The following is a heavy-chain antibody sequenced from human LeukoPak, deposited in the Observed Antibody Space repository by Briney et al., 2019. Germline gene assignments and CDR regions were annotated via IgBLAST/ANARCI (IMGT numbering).Heavy chain of an antibody. CDR2: IYYSGST. CDR1: GGSISSYY. Sequence: SETLSLTCTVSGGSISSYYWSWTRQPPGKGLEWIGSIYYSGSTYYNPSLKSRVTISVDTSKNQFSLKLSSVTAADTAVYYCAREGSSGWYQFDPWGQGTLVTVSS. CDR3: AREGSSGWYQFDP. D-gene: IGHD6-19*01. J-gene: IGHJ5*02. V-gene: IGHV4-39*07.